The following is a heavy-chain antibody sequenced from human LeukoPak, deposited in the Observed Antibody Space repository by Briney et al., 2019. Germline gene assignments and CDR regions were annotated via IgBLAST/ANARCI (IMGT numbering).Heavy chain of an antibody. V-gene: IGHV4-59*12. CDR1: GFTFRTYW. J-gene: IGHJ3*02. Sequence: PGGSLRLSCAASGFTFRTYWMTWVRQAPGKGLEWIGNIFYSGSTYYSPSLKSRVTISLDTSRNQFSLKLNSVTAADTAVYYCAKSNGYGLIDIWGQGTMVTVSS. CDR3: AKSNGYGLIDI. CDR2: IFYSGST. D-gene: IGHD3-22*01.